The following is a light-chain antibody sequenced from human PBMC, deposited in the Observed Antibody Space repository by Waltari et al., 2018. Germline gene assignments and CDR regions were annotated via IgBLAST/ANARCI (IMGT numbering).Light chain of an antibody. V-gene: IGLV1-40*01. Sequence: QSVLTQPPSMSGAPGQRVTISCTGSSPNIGAGHDVHWYQVFPGTAPKLLIYGNNNRPSGVPDRFSGSKSDTSASLAIGGLQAEDEADYYCQSFDIRLSGGVVFGGGTKVTVL. CDR2: GNN. CDR3: QSFDIRLSGGVV. CDR1: SPNIGAGHD. J-gene: IGLJ3*02.